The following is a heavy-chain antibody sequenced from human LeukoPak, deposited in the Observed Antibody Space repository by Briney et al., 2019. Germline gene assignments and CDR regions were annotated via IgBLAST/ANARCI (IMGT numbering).Heavy chain of an antibody. Sequence: SGGSLRLSCAASGFTFSDYYMSWVRQAPGKGLEWVSYISSSGSTIYYADSVKGRFTISRDNAKNSLYLQMNSLRAEDTAVYYCARGALVVVAANPPDYWGQGTLVTVSS. J-gene: IGHJ4*02. CDR1: GFTFSDYY. CDR3: ARGALVVVAANPPDY. D-gene: IGHD2-15*01. CDR2: ISSSGSTI. V-gene: IGHV3-11*01.